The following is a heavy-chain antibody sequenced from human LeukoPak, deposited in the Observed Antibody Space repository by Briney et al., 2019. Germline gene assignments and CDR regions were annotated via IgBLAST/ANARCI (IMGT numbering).Heavy chain of an antibody. CDR2: INVDGTAE. Sequence: GGSLRLSCAASGFSFSTFYMSWVRQTPGQGLEWVANINVDGTAEYYVDSVKGRFTISRDNAKNSLYLQMNSLRAEDTAVYYCARDPYRFAFDIWGQGTVVLVSS. J-gene: IGHJ3*02. CDR1: GFSFSTFY. D-gene: IGHD1-26*01. V-gene: IGHV3-7*03. CDR3: ARDPYRFAFDI.